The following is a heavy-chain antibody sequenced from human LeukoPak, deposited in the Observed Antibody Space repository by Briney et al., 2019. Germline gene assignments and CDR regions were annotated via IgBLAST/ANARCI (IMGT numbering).Heavy chain of an antibody. D-gene: IGHD1-26*01. Sequence: PGGSLRLSCAASGFTFSSYGMHWVRQAPGKGLEWVAVIWYDGSNKYYADSVKGRFTISRDNSKNTLYLQMNSLRAEDTAVYYCARDPGYVWYSGSYGSFDYWGQGTLVTVSS. CDR2: IWYDGSNK. V-gene: IGHV3-33*01. CDR1: GFTFSSYG. J-gene: IGHJ4*02. CDR3: ARDPGYVWYSGSYGSFDY.